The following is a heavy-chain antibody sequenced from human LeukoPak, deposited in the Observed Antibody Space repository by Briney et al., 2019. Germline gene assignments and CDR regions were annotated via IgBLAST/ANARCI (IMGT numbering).Heavy chain of an antibody. D-gene: IGHD2-2*01. CDR2: IWYDGSNK. CDR3: ARKYCSSTSCYWDY. Sequence: PGGSLRLSCAASGFTFSSYGMHRVRQAPGKGLEWVAVIWYDGSNKCYADSVKGRFTISRDNSKNTLYLQMNSLRAEDTAVYYCARKYCSSTSCYWDYWGQGTLVTVSS. CDR1: GFTFSSYG. V-gene: IGHV3-33*01. J-gene: IGHJ4*02.